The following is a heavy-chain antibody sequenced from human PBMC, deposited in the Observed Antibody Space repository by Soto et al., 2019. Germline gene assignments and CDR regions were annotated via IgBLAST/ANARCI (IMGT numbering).Heavy chain of an antibody. CDR2: ISSSGGTK. CDR1: GFTFSDYY. CDR3: ARDLMGSVGAADY. J-gene: IGHJ4*02. D-gene: IGHD1-26*01. V-gene: IGHV3-11*01. Sequence: ESGGGLVKPGGSLRLSCAASGFTFSDYYMIWIRQAPGKGLEWVSYISSSGGTKFYADSVKGRFTVSRDNAENSLFLQMNSLRADDTAVYYCARDLMGSVGAADYWGQGTLVTVSS.